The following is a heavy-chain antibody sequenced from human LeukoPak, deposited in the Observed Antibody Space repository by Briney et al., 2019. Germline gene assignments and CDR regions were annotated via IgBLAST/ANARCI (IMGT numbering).Heavy chain of an antibody. Sequence: SQTLSLTCAISGDSVSSNSAAWNWIRQSPSRGLEWLGRTYYRSKWYNDYAVSVKSRITINPDTSKNQFSLQLNSVTPEDTAVYYCARNGIAVAPGVYLVRGLSYYFDYWGQGTLVTVSS. CDR3: ARNGIAVAPGVYLVRGLSYYFDY. CDR2: TYYRSKWYN. V-gene: IGHV6-1*01. D-gene: IGHD6-19*01. J-gene: IGHJ4*02. CDR1: GDSVSSNSAA.